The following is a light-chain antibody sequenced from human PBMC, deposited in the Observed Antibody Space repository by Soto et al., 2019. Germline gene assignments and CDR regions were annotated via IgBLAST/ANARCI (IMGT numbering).Light chain of an antibody. Sequence: DIQMTQSPSTLSAFVGDRVTITCRASQSISSWLAWYQQKPGKAPKLLIYKASSLESGVPSRFSGSGSGTEFTLTISSLQPDDFATYYCQQYNSYPNTFGPGTKVDIK. J-gene: IGKJ3*01. CDR2: KAS. CDR1: QSISSW. CDR3: QQYNSYPNT. V-gene: IGKV1-5*03.